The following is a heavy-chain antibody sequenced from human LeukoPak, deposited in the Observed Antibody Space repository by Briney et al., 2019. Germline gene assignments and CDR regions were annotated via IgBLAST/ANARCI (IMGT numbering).Heavy chain of an antibody. J-gene: IGHJ6*02. CDR1: GYTFTGYY. V-gene: IGHV1-2*02. D-gene: IGHD3-3*01. Sequence: ASVKVSCKASGYTFTGYYMHWVRQAPGQGLEWMGWINPNSGGTNYAQKFQGRVTMTRDTSISTAYMELSRLRSDDTAVYYCARAMFGRYDFWSGYYTYYYYYGMDVWGQGTTVTVSS. CDR2: INPNSGGT. CDR3: ARAMFGRYDFWSGYYTYYYYYGMDV.